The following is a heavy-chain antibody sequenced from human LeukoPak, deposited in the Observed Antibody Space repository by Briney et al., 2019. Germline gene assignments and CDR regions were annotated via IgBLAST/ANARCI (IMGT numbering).Heavy chain of an antibody. CDR3: ARGGVVVPAAMFWSDYYYDMDV. J-gene: IGHJ6*02. CDR1: GGSFSGYY. D-gene: IGHD2-2*01. V-gene: IGHV4-34*01. CDR2: INHSGST. Sequence: SETLSLTCAVYGGSFSGYYWSWIRQPPGKGLEWIGEINHSGSTNYNPSLKSRVTISVDTSKNQFSLKLSSVTAADTAVYYCARGGVVVPAAMFWSDYYYDMDVWGQGTTVTVSS.